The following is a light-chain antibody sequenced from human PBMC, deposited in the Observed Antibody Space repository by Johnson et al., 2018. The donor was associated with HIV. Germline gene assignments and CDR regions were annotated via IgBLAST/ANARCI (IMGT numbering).Light chain of an antibody. J-gene: IGLJ1*01. CDR1: SYNIGNNY. V-gene: IGLV1-51*02. Sequence: QSVLTQPPSVSAAPGQKVTISCSGSSYNIGNNYVSWYQQPPGTAPKVLIHENNKRPSGIPDRFSGSTSGTSATLDINGLQTGAEADNDCASWVRCLSVGTDFGPGARVTVL. CDR2: ENN. CDR3: ASWVRCLSVGTD.